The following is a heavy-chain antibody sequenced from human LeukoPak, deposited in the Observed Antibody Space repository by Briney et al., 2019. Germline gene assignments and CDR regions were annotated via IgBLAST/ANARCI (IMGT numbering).Heavy chain of an antibody. CDR1: GFTFSSYG. CDR2: IRYDGSNK. CDR3: AKQAVAGSVDY. V-gene: IGHV3-30*02. Sequence: GGSLRLSCAASGFTFSSYGMHWVRQAPGKGLEWVAVIRYDGSNKYYADPVKGRFTISRDNSKNTLYLQMNSLRAEDTAVYYCAKQAVAGSVDYWGQGTLVTVSS. J-gene: IGHJ4*02. D-gene: IGHD6-19*01.